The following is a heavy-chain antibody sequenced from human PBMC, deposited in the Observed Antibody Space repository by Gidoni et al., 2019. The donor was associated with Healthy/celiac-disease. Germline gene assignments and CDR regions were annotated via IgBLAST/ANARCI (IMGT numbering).Heavy chain of an antibody. CDR3: ARVQLSAGGPWFDP. CDR1: GGSISSSSYY. J-gene: IGHJ5*02. V-gene: IGHV4-39*07. CDR2: IYYSGST. Sequence: QLQLQESGPGLAKPSETRSLTCTVSGGSISSSSYYWGWIRQPPGKGLEWIGSIYYSGSTYYNPSLKSRVTISVDTSKNQFSLKLSSVTAADTAVYYCARVQLSAGGPWFDPWGQGTLVTVSS. D-gene: IGHD1-1*01.